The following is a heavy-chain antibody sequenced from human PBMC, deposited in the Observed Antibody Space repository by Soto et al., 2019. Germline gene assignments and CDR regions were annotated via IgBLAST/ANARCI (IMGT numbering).Heavy chain of an antibody. J-gene: IGHJ4*02. D-gene: IGHD6-6*01. CDR3: CTDFPYSSSHRSDF. V-gene: IGHV3-15*07. Sequence: GGSLRLSCAASGFPFTNAWMNWVRQAPGKGLEWVGRIYNKAEGGTTDYAAPFQGRFTISRDDSKNTLYLQIDSLKTDDTAVYYCCTDFPYSSSHRSDFWGQGTLVTVSS. CDR1: GFPFTNAW. CDR2: IYNKAEGGTT.